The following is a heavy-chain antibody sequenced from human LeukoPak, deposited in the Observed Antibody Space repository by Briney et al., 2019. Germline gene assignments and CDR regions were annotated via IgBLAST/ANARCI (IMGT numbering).Heavy chain of an antibody. V-gene: IGHV3-64*01. CDR3: ARESEYATATVDY. CDR1: GFTFCRYA. CDR2: ISSNVGST. J-gene: IGHJ4*02. D-gene: IGHD4-17*01. Sequence: PGGSLRLSCAPSGFTFCRYAMHWVRQAPGKGLEYVSAISSNVGSTYYANSVKGRFTISRDNSKNTLYLQMGSLRAEDMAVYYCARESEYATATVDYWGQGTLVTVSS.